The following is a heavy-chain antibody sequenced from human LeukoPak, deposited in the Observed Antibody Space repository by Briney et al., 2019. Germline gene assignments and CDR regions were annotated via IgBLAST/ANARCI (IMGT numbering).Heavy chain of an antibody. V-gene: IGHV4-59*01. Sequence: SETLSLPCLVSGGSINGYYWIWIRQPPEKGLEWIGHISHSGRTNYNLSLQSRVTISVDTSNKQFSLKLNSVTAADTAVYYCARGYDSGIYGWFDRWGQGTLVTVSS. CDR1: GGSINGYY. CDR3: ARGYDSGIYGWFDR. CDR2: ISHSGRT. J-gene: IGHJ5*02. D-gene: IGHD3-10*01.